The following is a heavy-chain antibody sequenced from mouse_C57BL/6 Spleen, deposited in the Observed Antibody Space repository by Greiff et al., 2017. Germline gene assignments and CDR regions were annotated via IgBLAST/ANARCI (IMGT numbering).Heavy chain of an antibody. D-gene: IGHD2-5*01. CDR3: ARISNPSYAMDY. V-gene: IGHV14-2*01. CDR2: IDPENGET. CDR1: GFNITDYY. J-gene: IGHJ4*01. Sequence: VQLQQSGAELVKPGASVKLSCTASGFNITDYYMHWVKQRTEQGLEWIGRIDPENGETKYAPKFQGKATITVDTSSNTAYLQRSSLTDEDTAVYYCARISNPSYAMDYWGQGTSVTVSS.